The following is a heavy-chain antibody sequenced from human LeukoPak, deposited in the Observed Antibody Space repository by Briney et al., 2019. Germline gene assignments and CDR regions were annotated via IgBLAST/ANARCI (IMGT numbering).Heavy chain of an antibody. Sequence: GGSLRLSCAASGFTFSRHWMHWVRQAPGKGLVWISRINSDGSGTNYADFVKGRFTISRDNAKNTVYLQINSLRDEDTAVYYRARICSSTDCLIPDWGQGTLVTVSS. D-gene: IGHD2-2*01. V-gene: IGHV3-74*01. J-gene: IGHJ4*02. CDR2: INSDGSGT. CDR1: GFTFSRHW. CDR3: ARICSSTDCLIPD.